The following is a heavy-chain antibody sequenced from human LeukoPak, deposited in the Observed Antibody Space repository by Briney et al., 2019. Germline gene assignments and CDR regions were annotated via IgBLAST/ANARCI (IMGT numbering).Heavy chain of an antibody. Sequence: PGGSLRLSCAASGFTFSNAWMSWVRQAPGKGLEWVVRIKSKTDDGTTDYAAPVKGRFTISRDDSKNTLSLQMNSLKTEDTAVYYCTTVGYSYGRDWGQGTLVTVSS. CDR3: TTVGYSYGRD. D-gene: IGHD5-18*01. CDR2: IKSKTDDGTT. V-gene: IGHV3-15*01. CDR1: GFTFSNAW. J-gene: IGHJ4*02.